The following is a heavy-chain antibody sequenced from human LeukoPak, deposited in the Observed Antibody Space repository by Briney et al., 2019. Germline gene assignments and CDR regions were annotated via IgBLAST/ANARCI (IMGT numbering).Heavy chain of an antibody. D-gene: IGHD7-27*01. CDR1: GFIFSHYW. Sequence: GESLRLSCAASGFIFSHYWMAWVRQAPGKGLEWVAIIRPDANDGSYVDSVKGRFTISRDNAKNSLYLQLNSLRAEDTAVYFCARADWGSIDYWGQGALVTVSS. CDR2: IRPDANDG. CDR3: ARADWGSIDY. V-gene: IGHV3-7*01. J-gene: IGHJ4*02.